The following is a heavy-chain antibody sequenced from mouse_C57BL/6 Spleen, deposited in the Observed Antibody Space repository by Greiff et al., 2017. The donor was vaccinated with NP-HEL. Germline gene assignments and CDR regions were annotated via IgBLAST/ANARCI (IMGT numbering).Heavy chain of an antibody. CDR1: GFTFSSYA. CDR2: ISDGGSYT. D-gene: IGHD1-1*01. Sequence: EVQLVESGGGLVKPGGSLKLSCAASGFTFSSYAMSWVRQTPEKRLEWVATISDGGSYTYYPDNVKGRFTISRDNAKNNLYLQMSHLKSEDTAMYYCAREGYYGSRSTAWFAYWGQGTLVTVSA. V-gene: IGHV5-4*01. J-gene: IGHJ3*01. CDR3: AREGYYGSRSTAWFAY.